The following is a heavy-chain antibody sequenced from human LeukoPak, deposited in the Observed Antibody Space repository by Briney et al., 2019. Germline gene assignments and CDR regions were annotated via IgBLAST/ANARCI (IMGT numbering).Heavy chain of an antibody. J-gene: IGHJ2*01. D-gene: IGHD6-13*01. Sequence: GRSLRLSCAASGFTFSSYGMHWVRQAPGTGLEWVAFISHDGSDKYYADSVKGRFTISRDNSKDTLYLQMNSLRPEDTAVYYCARDCASIAGAVYWYFDLWGRGTLVTVSS. CDR2: ISHDGSDK. V-gene: IGHV3-30*03. CDR3: ARDCASIAGAVYWYFDL. CDR1: GFTFSSYG.